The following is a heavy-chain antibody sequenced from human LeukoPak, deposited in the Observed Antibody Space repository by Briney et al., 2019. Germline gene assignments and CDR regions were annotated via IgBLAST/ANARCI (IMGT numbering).Heavy chain of an antibody. D-gene: IGHD5-12*01. Sequence: SETLSLTCTVSGYSISSGYYWGWIRQPPGKGLEWIGSIYHSGSTYYNPSLKSRVTISVDTSKNQFSLKLSSVTAADTAVYYCARDNGIYDVGAFDIWGQGTMVTVSS. CDR2: IYHSGST. CDR1: GYSISSGYY. V-gene: IGHV4-38-2*02. CDR3: ARDNGIYDVGAFDI. J-gene: IGHJ3*02.